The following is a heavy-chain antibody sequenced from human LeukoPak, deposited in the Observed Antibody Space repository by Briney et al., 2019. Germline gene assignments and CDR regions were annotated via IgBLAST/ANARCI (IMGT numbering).Heavy chain of an antibody. V-gene: IGHV3-11*04. J-gene: IGHJ6*03. Sequence: KAGGSLRLSCAASGFTFSDYYMSWIRQAPGKGLEWVSYISSSGSTIYYADSVKGRFTISRDNAKNSLFLQMNSLRAEDTAVYYCARGYRVAAGTPYNNYYMDVWGKGTTVTVSS. D-gene: IGHD6-13*01. CDR1: GFTFSDYY. CDR2: ISSSGSTI. CDR3: ARGYRVAAGTPYNNYYMDV.